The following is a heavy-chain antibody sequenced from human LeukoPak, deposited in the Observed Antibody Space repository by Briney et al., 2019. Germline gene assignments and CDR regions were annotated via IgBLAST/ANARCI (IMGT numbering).Heavy chain of an antibody. J-gene: IGHJ6*03. V-gene: IGHV3-7*01. CDR3: ARLSAYYYGSYFYYYMDV. CDR2: IRQDESER. D-gene: IGHD3-10*01. Sequence: GGSLRLSCEGSGFSFSSYWMTWVRQLPGKGPEWVANIRQDESERYFADSVKGRFTISRDHAKKSVYLHMSSLRAEDTALYYCARLSAYYYGSYFYYYMDVWGKGTTVTVSS. CDR1: GFSFSSYW.